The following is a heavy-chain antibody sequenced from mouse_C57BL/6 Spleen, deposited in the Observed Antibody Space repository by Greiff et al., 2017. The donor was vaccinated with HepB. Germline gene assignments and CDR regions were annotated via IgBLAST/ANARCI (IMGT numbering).Heavy chain of an antibody. CDR3: ARQLLRFDAMDY. D-gene: IGHD1-1*01. CDR2: INPNNGGT. Sequence: EVQLQQSGPELVKPGASVKIPCKASGYTFTDYNMDWVKQSHGKSLEWIGDINPNNGGTIYNQKFKGKATLTVDKSSSTAYMELRSLTSEDTAVYYCARQLLRFDAMDYWGQGTSVTVSS. J-gene: IGHJ4*01. V-gene: IGHV1-18*01. CDR1: GYTFTDYN.